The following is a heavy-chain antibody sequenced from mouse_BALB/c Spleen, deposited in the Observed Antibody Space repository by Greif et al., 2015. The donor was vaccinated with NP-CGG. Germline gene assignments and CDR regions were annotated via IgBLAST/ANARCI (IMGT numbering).Heavy chain of an antibody. D-gene: IGHD2-4*01. CDR2: INPYNDGT. CDR1: GYTFTSYV. J-gene: IGHJ2*01. V-gene: IGHV1-14*01. Sequence: VQLKESGPELVKPGASVKMSCKASGYTFTSYVMHWVKQKPGQGLEWIGYINPYNDGTKYNEKFKGRATLTSGKSSSTAYMELSSLTSEDSAVYHCANDYDYWGQGTTLTVSS. CDR3: ANDYDY.